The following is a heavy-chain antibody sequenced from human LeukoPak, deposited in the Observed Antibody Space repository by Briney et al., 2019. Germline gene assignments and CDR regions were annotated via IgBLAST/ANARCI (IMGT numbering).Heavy chain of an antibody. CDR3: ASYSSAVAITFDY. V-gene: IGHV4-39*07. Sequence: PSETLSLTCTVSGDSISSSSYYWGWIRQPPGKGLEWIGSIYYSGSTYYNPSLKSRVTISVDTSKNQFSLKLSSVTAADTAVYYCASYSSAVAITFDYWGQGTLVTVTS. D-gene: IGHD6-19*01. CDR2: IYYSGST. CDR1: GDSISSSSYY. J-gene: IGHJ4*02.